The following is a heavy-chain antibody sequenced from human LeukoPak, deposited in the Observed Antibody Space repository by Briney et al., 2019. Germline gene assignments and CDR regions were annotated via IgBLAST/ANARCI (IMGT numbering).Heavy chain of an antibody. Sequence: ASVKVSCKASGYTFTGYYIHWVRQAPGQGLEWMGWINPNSGDTNYAQKFQGRVTMTRDTSISTAYMELSRLRSDDTAMYYCARANWNDGGVFDYWGQGTLVTVSS. CDR3: ARANWNDGGVFDY. D-gene: IGHD1-1*01. J-gene: IGHJ4*02. CDR2: INPNSGDT. CDR1: GYTFTGYY. V-gene: IGHV1-2*02.